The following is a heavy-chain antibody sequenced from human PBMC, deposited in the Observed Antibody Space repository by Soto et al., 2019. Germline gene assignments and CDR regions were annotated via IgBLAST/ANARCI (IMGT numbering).Heavy chain of an antibody. CDR3: ARVDGSYSHPDY. Sequence: QVQLVQSGPEVKKPGASVKVSCKSSGYTFTSYGISWVRQAPGQGLEWMGWINAHNGRRNYAHKFQDRVTMTTDTPTSTAYMELRSLRSDDTAVYYCARVDGSYSHPDYWGQGTLVTVSS. J-gene: IGHJ4*02. CDR1: GYTFTSYG. D-gene: IGHD1-26*01. CDR2: INAHNGRR. V-gene: IGHV1-18*01.